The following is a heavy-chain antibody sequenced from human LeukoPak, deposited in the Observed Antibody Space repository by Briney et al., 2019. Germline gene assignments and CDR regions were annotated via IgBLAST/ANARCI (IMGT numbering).Heavy chain of an antibody. J-gene: IGHJ5*02. Sequence: ASVTVSCKSSGFRFSSFGVSWVRQAPGQGLEWMGWISNYFGVTHYAEKFEDRVTMTVDTSTTTAYMELRSLKYDDTAIYYCARDSDYSGNGNGDWFDPWGQGTVVIVSS. V-gene: IGHV1-18*04. CDR1: GFRFSSFG. CDR2: ISNYFGVT. D-gene: IGHD4-11*01. CDR3: ARDSDYSGNGNGDWFDP.